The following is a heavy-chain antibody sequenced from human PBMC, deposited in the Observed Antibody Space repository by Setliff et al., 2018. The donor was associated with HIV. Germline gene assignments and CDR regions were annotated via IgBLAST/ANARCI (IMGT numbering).Heavy chain of an antibody. CDR1: GGSFSGYY. J-gene: IGHJ5*02. CDR2: LHNSGNT. V-gene: IGHV4-34*01. CDR3: ARSNLEPTSRLFDP. Sequence: SETLSLTCAVYGGSFSGYYWNWLRQPPGKGPEWIGYLHNSGNTHYNPAFESRLIISLDMSHNRFSLNLASVTAADTAVYYCARSNLEPTSRLFDPWGPGTLVTVSS. D-gene: IGHD1-1*01.